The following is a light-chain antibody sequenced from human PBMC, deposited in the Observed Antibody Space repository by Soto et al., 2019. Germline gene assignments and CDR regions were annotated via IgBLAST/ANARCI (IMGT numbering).Light chain of an antibody. CDR3: SSYTLRNTLVL. J-gene: IGLJ3*02. CDR1: SSDVGGYNF. V-gene: IGLV2-14*01. CDR2: EVS. Sequence: QSVLTQPASVSGSPGQSITISCTGTSSDVGGYNFVSWYQQHPGKAPRLIIYEVSSRPSGVSYRFSGSKSGNTASLTISGLQAEVEADYYCSSYTLRNTLVLFGGGTKLTVL.